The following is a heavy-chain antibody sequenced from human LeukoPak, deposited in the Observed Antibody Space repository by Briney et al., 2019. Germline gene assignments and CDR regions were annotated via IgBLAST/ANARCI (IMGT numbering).Heavy chain of an antibody. Sequence: ASVKVSCKASGYTFTSFGISWVRQAPGQGLEWMGWISAYNGNTNYAQKLQGRVTMTTDTSTSTAYMELSSLRSEDTAVYYCARDWPGGWRSWYFDLWGRGTLVTVSS. CDR2: ISAYNGNT. CDR1: GYTFTSFG. CDR3: ARDWPGGWRSWYFDL. D-gene: IGHD6-19*01. V-gene: IGHV1-18*01. J-gene: IGHJ2*01.